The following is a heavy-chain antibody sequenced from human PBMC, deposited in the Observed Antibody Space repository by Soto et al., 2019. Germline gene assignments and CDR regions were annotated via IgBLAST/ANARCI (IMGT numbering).Heavy chain of an antibody. D-gene: IGHD1-26*01. Sequence: EVQLVESGGGLVQPGGSLRLSFAASGFTFSSYWMSWVRQAPGKGLEWVANIKQDGSEKYYVDSVKGRFTISRDNAKNSLYLQMNSLRAEDTAVYYCARAYSGSYRGDAFDIWGQGTMVTVSS. CDR2: IKQDGSEK. CDR1: GFTFSSYW. J-gene: IGHJ3*02. V-gene: IGHV3-7*04. CDR3: ARAYSGSYRGDAFDI.